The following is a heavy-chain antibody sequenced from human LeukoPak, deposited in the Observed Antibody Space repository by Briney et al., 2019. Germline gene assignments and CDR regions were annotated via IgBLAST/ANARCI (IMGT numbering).Heavy chain of an antibody. CDR3: ARGMDCSSTSCYDFDY. Sequence: PSETLSLTCAVYGGSFSGYYWSWIRQPPGKGLEWIGEINHSGSTNYNQSLKSRVTISVDTSKNQFSLKLSSVTAADTAVYYCARGMDCSSTSCYDFDYWGQGTLVTVSS. CDR1: GGSFSGYY. V-gene: IGHV4-34*01. D-gene: IGHD2-2*01. J-gene: IGHJ4*02. CDR2: INHSGST.